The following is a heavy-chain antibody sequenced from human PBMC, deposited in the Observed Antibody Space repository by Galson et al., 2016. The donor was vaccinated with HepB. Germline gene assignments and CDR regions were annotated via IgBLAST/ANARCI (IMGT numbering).Heavy chain of an antibody. CDR3: AKMLVESCSGDSCRDY. CDR2: ISYDGSNK. D-gene: IGHD2-15*01. V-gene: IGHV3-30*18. CDR1: GFTFSSHG. J-gene: IGHJ4*02. Sequence: SLRLSCAASGFTFSSHGMHWIRQAPGKGLEWVAVISYDGSNKYYADSVKGRFTISRDNSNNTLFLQMNSLRAGDTAQYYCAKMLVESCSGDSCRDYWGQGTLVTVSS.